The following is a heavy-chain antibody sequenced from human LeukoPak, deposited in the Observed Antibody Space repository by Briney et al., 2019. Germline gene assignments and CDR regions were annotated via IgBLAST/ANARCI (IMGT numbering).Heavy chain of an antibody. CDR3: ARRGYASSWSFDY. V-gene: IGHV4-59*08. CDR2: IYYSGST. J-gene: IGHJ4*02. CDR1: GGSISGYY. Sequence: SETLSLTCTVSGGSISGYYWNWVRQPPGKGLEWIGYIYYSGSTEYNPSLKSRVTISVDTSKNQFSLKLSSVTAADTAVYYCARRGYASSWSFDYWGQGTLVTVSS. D-gene: IGHD6-13*01.